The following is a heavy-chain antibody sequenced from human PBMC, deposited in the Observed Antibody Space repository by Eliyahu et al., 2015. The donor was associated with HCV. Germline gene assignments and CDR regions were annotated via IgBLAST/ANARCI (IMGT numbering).Heavy chain of an antibody. CDR2: ISTYNGDT. J-gene: IGHJ4*02. V-gene: IGHV1-18*01. Sequence: QVQLVQSGAEVKKPGASVKVSCQASDYTFMNYGISWVRQAPGQGLEWMGWISTYNGDTNYSQKFQARVTLTTDTSTGTAYMDLTSLRSDDTAIYYCATTSSGNTFDSWGQGTLVTVSS. D-gene: IGHD1-26*01. CDR1: DYTFMNYG. CDR3: ATTSSGNTFDS.